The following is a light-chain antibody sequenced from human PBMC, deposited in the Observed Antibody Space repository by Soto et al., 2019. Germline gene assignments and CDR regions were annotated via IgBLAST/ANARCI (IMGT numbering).Light chain of an antibody. CDR1: QSLLNSNGNNY. V-gene: IGKV2-28*01. Sequence: DLVMTQSPLSLPVTPGYPASISCRSRQSLLNSNGNNYLDWYLQKPGQSPQLLIYLGSNRASGVPDRFSASGSGTDFTLTISSLQPEDFATYHCQQSYSIPITFGQGTRLEI. J-gene: IGKJ5*01. CDR2: LGS. CDR3: QQSYSIPIT.